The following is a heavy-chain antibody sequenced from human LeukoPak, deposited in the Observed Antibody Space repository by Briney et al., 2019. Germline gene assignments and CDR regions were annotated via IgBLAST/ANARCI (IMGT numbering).Heavy chain of an antibody. J-gene: IGHJ6*03. CDR2: IIPILGIA. CDR1: GGTFSSYT. V-gene: IGHV1-69*02. Sequence: GASVKVPCKASGGTFSSYTISWVRQAPGQGLEWMGRIIPILGIANYAQKFQGRVTITADKSTSTAYMELSSLRSEDTAVYYCAVRARAYYYYMDVWGKGTTVTVSS. CDR3: AVRARAYYYYMDV.